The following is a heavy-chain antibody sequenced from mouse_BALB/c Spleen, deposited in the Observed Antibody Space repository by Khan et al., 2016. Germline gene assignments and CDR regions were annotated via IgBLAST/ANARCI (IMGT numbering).Heavy chain of an antibody. Sequence: QIQLVQSGPELTKPGETVKISCKASGYTFTNYGMNWVKQAPGKGLKWMGWINSNTGEPTYAEEFKGRFAFSLETSASTAYLQFNNLKNEDTATSFCARTGDYAVYAMDYWGQGTTVTVSS. CDR2: INSNTGEP. J-gene: IGHJ4*01. CDR1: GYTFTNYG. CDR3: ARTGDYAVYAMDY. D-gene: IGHD1-1*01. V-gene: IGHV9-3*02.